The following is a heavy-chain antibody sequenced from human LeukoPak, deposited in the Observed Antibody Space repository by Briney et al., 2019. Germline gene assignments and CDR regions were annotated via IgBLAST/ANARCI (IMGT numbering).Heavy chain of an antibody. Sequence: ASVKVSCKASGYTFTSYDINWVRQATGQGLEWMGWMNPNSGNTGYAQKFQGRVTMTRNTSISTAYMELSSLRSEDTAVYYCATLYYDFWSGYYAFDIWGQGTMVTVSS. V-gene: IGHV1-8*01. CDR2: MNPNSGNT. CDR1: GYTFTSYD. D-gene: IGHD3-3*01. J-gene: IGHJ3*02. CDR3: ATLYYDFWSGYYAFDI.